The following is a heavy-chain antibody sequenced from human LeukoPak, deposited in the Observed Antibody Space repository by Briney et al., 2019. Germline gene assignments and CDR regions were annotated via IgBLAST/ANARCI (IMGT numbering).Heavy chain of an antibody. CDR1: GFSVSSKY. CDR2: IGGTGYST. CDR3: AKVMNMIVVASIDS. V-gene: IGHV3-23*01. Sequence: GGSLRLSCAASGFSVSSKYMSWVRQAPGKGLEWVSAIGGTGYSTYYADSVKGRFSISRDNSKNTLYLHMDSLRAEDTAVYYCAKVMNMIVVASIDSWGQGILVTVSS. D-gene: IGHD3-22*01. J-gene: IGHJ4*02.